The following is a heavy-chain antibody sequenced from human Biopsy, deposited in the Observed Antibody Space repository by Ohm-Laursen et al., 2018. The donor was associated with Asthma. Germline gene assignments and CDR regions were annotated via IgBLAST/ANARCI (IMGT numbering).Heavy chain of an antibody. J-gene: IGHJ1*01. Sequence: SLRLFCAASGFTFGDYWMSWVRQVSGKGLEWVANIKHDGTEKNHVDSLKGRFTISRDNAKNSLYLQMNSLRAEDTAVYYCARTFHFWSPYHAEHYQLWGQGTLVPVPS. D-gene: IGHD3-3*02. CDR3: ARTFHFWSPYHAEHYQL. CDR2: IKHDGTEK. CDR1: GFTFGDYW. V-gene: IGHV3-7*01.